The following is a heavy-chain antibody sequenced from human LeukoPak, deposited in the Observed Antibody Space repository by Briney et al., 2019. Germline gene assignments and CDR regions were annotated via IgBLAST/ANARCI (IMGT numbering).Heavy chain of an antibody. Sequence: SETLSLTCSVSGGSIRSGDHHWAWVRQPPGKGLEFIGSLDESGRPYYNRPLKSRVSISGDTSGKQFSLNLTSVTAADTAVYFCARDLGGYPFFTDVWGRGTTVIVSS. CDR2: LDESGRP. V-gene: IGHV4-39*07. J-gene: IGHJ6*04. CDR1: GGSIRSGDHH. D-gene: IGHD2-15*01. CDR3: ARDLGGYPFFTDV.